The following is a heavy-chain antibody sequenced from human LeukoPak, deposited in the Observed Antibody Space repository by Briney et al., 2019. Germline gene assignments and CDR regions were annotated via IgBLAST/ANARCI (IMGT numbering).Heavy chain of an antibody. J-gene: IGHJ4*02. CDR2: IPPTGISV. D-gene: IGHD1-26*01. Sequence: GGSLRLSCAASVFSFSANYMSWVRQIPGKALEWVSYIPPTGISVHYADSVRGRFTSSRDDAKNSLHLQMDSLRVEDTAVYYCTRAVGLGPGAHFDQWGQGALVIVSS. CDR3: TRAVGLGPGAHFDQ. CDR1: VFSFSANY. V-gene: IGHV3-11*01.